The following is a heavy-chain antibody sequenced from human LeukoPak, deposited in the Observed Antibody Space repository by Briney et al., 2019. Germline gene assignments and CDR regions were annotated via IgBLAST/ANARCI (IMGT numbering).Heavy chain of an antibody. V-gene: IGHV3-53*01. Sequence: PGGSLRLSCAASGFTVSGSYMSWIRQAPGKGLEWVSILYSVGTIYYADSVKGRFTISRDNSKNTLYLQMNSLRVEDAAVYYCARLVLDSHAFDVWGQGTMVTVSS. CDR1: GFTVSGSY. CDR2: LYSVGTI. CDR3: ARLVLDSHAFDV. D-gene: IGHD6-19*01. J-gene: IGHJ3*01.